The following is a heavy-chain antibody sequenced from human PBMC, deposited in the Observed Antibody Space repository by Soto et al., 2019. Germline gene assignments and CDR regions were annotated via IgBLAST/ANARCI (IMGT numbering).Heavy chain of an antibody. V-gene: IGHV3-53*04. CDR3: ASGPMVRGTGNSYSYMDV. CDR2: IYSGGST. Sequence: GGSLRLSCAASGVTVSSNYMSWVRQATGKELEWVSVIYSGGSTYYADSVKGRFTISRHNSKNTLYLQMNSLRAEDTAVYYCASGPMVRGTGNSYSYMDVWGKGTTVTVSS. J-gene: IGHJ6*03. CDR1: GVTVSSNY. D-gene: IGHD3-10*01.